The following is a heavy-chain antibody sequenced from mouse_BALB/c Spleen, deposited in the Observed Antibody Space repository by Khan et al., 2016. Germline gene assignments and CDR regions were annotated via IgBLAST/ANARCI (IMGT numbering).Heavy chain of an antibody. Sequence: EMQLQESGPELVKPGASVKISCKASGYSFTGYFMNWVKQSHGKSLEWIGRINPYNGDTFYNQKFKGKATLTVDKSSSTAHMELLSLTSEDSAVYCCGRGDYRYDDWFAYWGQGTLVTVSA. J-gene: IGHJ3*01. CDR2: INPYNGDT. V-gene: IGHV1-37*01. CDR3: GRGDYRYDDWFAY. CDR1: GYSFTGYF. D-gene: IGHD2-14*01.